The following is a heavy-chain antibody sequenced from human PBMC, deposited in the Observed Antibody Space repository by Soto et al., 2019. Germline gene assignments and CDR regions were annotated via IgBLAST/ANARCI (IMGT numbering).Heavy chain of an antibody. CDR1: GGAFGRCS. Sequence: QVQLEQSGPEVKRPGTSVKVSCKASGGAFGRCSVSWVRQAPGQGLEWIGGVIPVFNTSNYSLKFQGRVAISADESTSTVFMELRSLRSEDTALYYCARGDEMTAVTIFEYWGQGTLVTVSS. CDR3: ARGDEMTAVTIFEY. CDR2: VIPVFNTS. J-gene: IGHJ4*02. V-gene: IGHV1-69*01. D-gene: IGHD4-17*01.